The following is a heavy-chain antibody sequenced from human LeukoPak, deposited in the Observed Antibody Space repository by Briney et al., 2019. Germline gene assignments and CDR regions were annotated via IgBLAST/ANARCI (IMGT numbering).Heavy chain of an antibody. CDR2: ISWNSGRI. Sequence: PGGSLRLSCAVSGFTFDDYAMHWVRQPPGKGLEWVSGISWNSGRIGYADSVKGRFTISRDNAKNTLYLEMNSLRAEDTAVYYCARGLRDSRPNWFDPWGQGTLVTVSS. J-gene: IGHJ5*02. D-gene: IGHD3-22*01. CDR1: GFTFDDYA. V-gene: IGHV3-9*01. CDR3: ARGLRDSRPNWFDP.